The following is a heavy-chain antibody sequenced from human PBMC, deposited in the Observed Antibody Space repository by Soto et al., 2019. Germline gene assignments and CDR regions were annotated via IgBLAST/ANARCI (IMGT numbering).Heavy chain of an antibody. CDR2: INPNSGGT. V-gene: IGHV1-2*02. D-gene: IGHD3-10*01. CDR3: ARVPNYPGKNKYYYYVMDF. CDR1: GYTFTGYY. Sequence: ASVKVSCKASGYTFTGYYMHWVRQAPGQGLEWMGWINPNSGGTNYAQKLQGRVTMTTDTSTSTAYMELRSLRSDDTAGYYCARVPNYPGKNKYYYYVMDFWAQGTTVTVSS. J-gene: IGHJ6*02.